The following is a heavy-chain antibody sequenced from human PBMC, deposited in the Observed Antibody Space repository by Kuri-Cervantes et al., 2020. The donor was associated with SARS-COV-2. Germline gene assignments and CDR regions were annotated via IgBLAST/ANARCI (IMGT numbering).Heavy chain of an antibody. J-gene: IGHJ3*01. CDR3: AKIAVGVPVVADAFDF. CDR2: SNPNGGGT. Sequence: ASVKVSCKASGYTFIDYHMHWVRQAPGQGLEWMGWSNPNGGGTNYAQKFQGRVTMTSDTSIDTAYMELSGLRSDDTAVYYCAKIAVGVPVVADAFDFWGQGTLVTVSS. D-gene: IGHD2-21*01. V-gene: IGHV1-2*02. CDR1: GYTFIDYH.